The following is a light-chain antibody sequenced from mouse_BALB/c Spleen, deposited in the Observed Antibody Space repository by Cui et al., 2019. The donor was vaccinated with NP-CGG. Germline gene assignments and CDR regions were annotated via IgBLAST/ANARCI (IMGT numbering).Light chain of an antibody. CDR2: GTN. CDR1: TGAVTTRNY. V-gene: IGLV1*01. CDR3: VLWYSNHWV. Sequence: QAVVTQESALTTSPGETVTPTCRSSTGAVTTRNYANWVQEKPDHLFTGLIGGTNNRAPGVPARFSGSLIGDKAALTITGAQTEDEAIYFCVLWYSNHWVFGGGTKLTVL. J-gene: IGLJ1*01.